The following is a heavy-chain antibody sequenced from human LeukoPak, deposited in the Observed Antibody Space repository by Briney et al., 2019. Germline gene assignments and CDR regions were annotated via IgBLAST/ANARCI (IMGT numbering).Heavy chain of an antibody. J-gene: IGHJ4*02. D-gene: IGHD6-13*01. Sequence: GGSLRLSCAASGFTFDDYAMHWVRQAPGKGLEWVSGISWNSGSIGYADSVKGRFTISRDNAKNSLYLQMNSLRAEDTALYYCAKDMKSTPHLAAAGTMDYWGQGTLVTVSS. CDR3: AKDMKSTPHLAAAGTMDY. CDR2: ISWNSGSI. V-gene: IGHV3-9*01. CDR1: GFTFDDYA.